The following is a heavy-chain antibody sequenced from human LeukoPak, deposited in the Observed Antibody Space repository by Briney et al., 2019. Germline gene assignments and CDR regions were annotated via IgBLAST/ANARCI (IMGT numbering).Heavy chain of an antibody. J-gene: IGHJ4*02. CDR1: GYTFTSYD. V-gene: IGHV1-8*01. CDR3: ARGPRSHRYYYDSSGYYFNY. CDR2: MNPNSGNT. D-gene: IGHD3-22*01. Sequence: ASVKVSCKASGYTFTSYDINWVRQATGQGLEWMGWMNPNSGNTGYAQKFQGRVTMTRNTSISTAYMELSSLRSEDTAVYYCARGPRSHRYYYDSSGYYFNYWGQGTLVTVSS.